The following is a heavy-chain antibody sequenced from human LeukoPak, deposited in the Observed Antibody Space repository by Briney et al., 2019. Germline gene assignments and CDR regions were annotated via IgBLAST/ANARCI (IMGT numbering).Heavy chain of an antibody. Sequence: GGSLRLSCAASGFTFSNYAMNWVRQAPGKGLEWVSTITGSGGSTYYADSVKGRFTISRDNSKDTLYVEMNSLRAEDTAVYYCSKGGSFRAAFDIWGQGTLVTVSS. D-gene: IGHD2/OR15-2a*01. CDR1: GFTFSNYA. V-gene: IGHV3-23*01. CDR3: SKGGSFRAAFDI. J-gene: IGHJ3*02. CDR2: ITGSGGST.